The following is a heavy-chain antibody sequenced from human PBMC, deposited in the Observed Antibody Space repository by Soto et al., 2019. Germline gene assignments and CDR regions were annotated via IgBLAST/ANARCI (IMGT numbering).Heavy chain of an antibody. J-gene: IGHJ2*01. CDR3: TRHALQYCGGDCYLLPYFDL. Sequence: GGSLRLSCAASGFTFSGSAMHWVRQASGKGLEWVGRIRSKANNYATAYAVSVKGRFTISRDDSKNTAYLQMNSLKTEDTAVYYCTRHALQYCGGDCYLLPYFDLWGRGTLVTVSS. CDR1: GFTFSGSA. V-gene: IGHV3-73*01. D-gene: IGHD2-21*02. CDR2: IRSKANNYAT.